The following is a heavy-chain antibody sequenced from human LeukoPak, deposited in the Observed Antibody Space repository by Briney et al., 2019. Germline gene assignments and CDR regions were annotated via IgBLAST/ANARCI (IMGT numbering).Heavy chain of an antibody. J-gene: IGHJ4*02. D-gene: IGHD3-10*01. CDR1: GGTFSSYA. Sequence: SVKVSCKASGGTFSSYAISWVRQAPGQGLEWMGRIIPILGIANYAQKSQGRVTITADKSTSTAYMELSSLRSEDTAVYFCARAVRGFSSHFSGSLPQRRKHSLLFDYWGQGTLVTVSS. CDR3: ARAVRGFSSHFSGSLPQRRKHSLLFDY. V-gene: IGHV1-69*04. CDR2: IIPILGIA.